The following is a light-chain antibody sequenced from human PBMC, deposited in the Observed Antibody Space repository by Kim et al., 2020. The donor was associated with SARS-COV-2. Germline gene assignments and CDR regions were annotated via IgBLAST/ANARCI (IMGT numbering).Light chain of an antibody. CDR3: QQYGTSTPHT. CDR2: DAS. J-gene: IGKJ4*01. Sequence: EIVLTQSPGTLSLSPGERATLSCRASQSVSSSYLAWYQQKPGQAPRLLIQDASSRATGIPDRFSGSGSGTDFTLTISRLEPEDFAVYYCQQYGTSTPHTFGGGTKVDIK. CDR1: QSVSSSY. V-gene: IGKV3-20*01.